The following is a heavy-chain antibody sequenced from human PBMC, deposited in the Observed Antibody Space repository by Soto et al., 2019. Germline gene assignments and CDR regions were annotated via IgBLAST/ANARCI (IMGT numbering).Heavy chain of an antibody. CDR1: VFTFSGYG. Sequence: GSLRLSCAASVFTFSGYGMHWVRQAPGKGLEWVAVIRYDGSNTYYADSVKGRFTISRDNAKNTLYLQMNSLRAEDTAVYYCARDRKDIVLMVYAKFDYWGQGTLVTVSS. CDR3: ARDRKDIVLMVYAKFDY. D-gene: IGHD2-8*01. V-gene: IGHV3-33*01. J-gene: IGHJ4*02. CDR2: IRYDGSNT.